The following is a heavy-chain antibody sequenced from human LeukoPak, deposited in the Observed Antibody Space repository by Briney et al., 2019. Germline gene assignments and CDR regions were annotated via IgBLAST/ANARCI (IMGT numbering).Heavy chain of an antibody. CDR3: ARAPYSSSWMYFDY. D-gene: IGHD6-13*01. J-gene: IGHJ4*02. CDR1: GGPISSYY. Sequence: SETLSLTCTVSGGPISSYYWSWIRQPPGKGLEWIGYIHYSGSTNYNPSLQSRVTISVDTSKNQFSVKLSSVTAADTAVYYCARAPYSSSWMYFDYWGQGALVTVSS. CDR2: IHYSGST. V-gene: IGHV4-59*01.